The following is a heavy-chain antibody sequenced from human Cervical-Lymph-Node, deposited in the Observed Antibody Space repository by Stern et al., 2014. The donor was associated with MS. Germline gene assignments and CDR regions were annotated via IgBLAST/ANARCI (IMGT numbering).Heavy chain of an antibody. Sequence: QITLKESGPTLVKPTQTLTLTCTFSGFSLSTSGVGVGWIRPPPGKDLEWLALIYWDDDKRQSPSLKSRLTITKDTSKNQVVLTMTNMDPVDTATYYCAHTRYSYGYFNGMDVWGQGTTVTVSS. CDR1: GFSLSTSGVG. V-gene: IGHV2-5*02. CDR2: IYWDDDK. D-gene: IGHD5-18*01. CDR3: AHTRYSYGYFNGMDV. J-gene: IGHJ6*02.